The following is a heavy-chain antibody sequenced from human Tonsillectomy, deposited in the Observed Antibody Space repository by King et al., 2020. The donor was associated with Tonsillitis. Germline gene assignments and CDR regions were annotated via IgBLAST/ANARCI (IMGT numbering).Heavy chain of an antibody. V-gene: IGHV4-34*01. CDR3: TRGVYYDSGGYYWGLFDY. CDR2: INHSGST. J-gene: IGHJ4*02. Sequence: VQLQQWGAGLLKPSETLSLTCAVYGGSFSGYYWSWIRQPPGKGLEWIGEINHSGSTNYNPSLKSRVTISVDTSKNQFSLKLSSVTAADTAVYYCTRGVYYDSGGYYWGLFDYWGQGTLVTVSS. D-gene: IGHD3-22*01. CDR1: GGSFSGYY.